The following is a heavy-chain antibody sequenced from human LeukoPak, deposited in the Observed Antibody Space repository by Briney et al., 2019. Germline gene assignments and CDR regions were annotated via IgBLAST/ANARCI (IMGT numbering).Heavy chain of an antibody. J-gene: IGHJ5*02. Sequence: SETLSLTCTVSGYSISSGYYWSWIRQPPGKGLEWIGYIYYSGSTNYNPSLKSRVTISVDTSKNQFSLKLSSVTAADTAVYYCAREIGFWSGSYNWFDPWGQGTLVTVSS. CDR2: IYYSGST. D-gene: IGHD3-3*01. CDR1: GYSISSGYY. CDR3: AREIGFWSGSYNWFDP. V-gene: IGHV4-61*01.